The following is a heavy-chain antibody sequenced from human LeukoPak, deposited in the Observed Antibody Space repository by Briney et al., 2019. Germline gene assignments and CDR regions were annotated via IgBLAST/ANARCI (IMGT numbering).Heavy chain of an antibody. CDR1: GSTFSSYS. CDR2: IGSNSKYI. D-gene: IGHD2-2*01. V-gene: IGHV3-21*01. CDR3: ARGPDIVVIPIVDDAFDI. J-gene: IGHJ3*02. Sequence: PGGSLRLSCAASGSTFSSYSMNWVRRAPGKGLEWVSSIGSNSKYIYYADSVKGRFTTSRDNAENSLYLQVDSLRAEDTAVYYCARGPDIVVIPIVDDAFDIWGQGTMVTVSS.